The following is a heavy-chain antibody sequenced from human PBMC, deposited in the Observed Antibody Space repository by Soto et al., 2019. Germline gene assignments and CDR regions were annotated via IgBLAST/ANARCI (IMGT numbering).Heavy chain of an antibody. D-gene: IGHD6-13*01. Sequence: RSLPCTVSGGSISSGDYYWSWIRQPPGKGLEWIGYIYYSGSTYYNPSLKSRVTISVDTSKNQFTLKLSSVTAADTAVYYCARKQQPQPYYYYYYGMDVWGQGTTVTVSS. CDR1: GGSISSGDYY. V-gene: IGHV4-30-4*01. CDR3: ARKQQPQPYYYYYYGMDV. J-gene: IGHJ6*02. CDR2: IYYSGST.